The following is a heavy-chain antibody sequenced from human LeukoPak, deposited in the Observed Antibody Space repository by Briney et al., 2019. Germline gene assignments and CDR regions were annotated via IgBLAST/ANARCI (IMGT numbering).Heavy chain of an antibody. CDR2: IHHSGST. D-gene: IGHD5-12*01. CDR1: GDSISSNYW. Sequence: SETLSLTCAVSGDSISSNYWWTWVRQPPGKGLEWIGEIHHSGSTNYSPSLKSRVTISVDNSRNQFSLGLSSVSAADTAVYYCAKDDVATIDYWGQGTLVTVSS. CDR3: AKDDVATIDY. J-gene: IGHJ4*02. V-gene: IGHV4-4*02.